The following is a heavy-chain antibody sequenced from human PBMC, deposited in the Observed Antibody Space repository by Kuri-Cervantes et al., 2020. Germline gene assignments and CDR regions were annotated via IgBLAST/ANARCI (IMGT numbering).Heavy chain of an antibody. CDR2: IIPIFGAA. D-gene: IGHD3-3*01. J-gene: IGHJ4*02. CDR1: GGTFSNYA. V-gene: IGHV1-69*05. CDR3: ARDFGGRGMYYDFWSGYNDY. Sequence: SVKVSCKASGGTFSNYAISWVRQAPGQGLEWMGGIIPIFGAANYAQKFQGRVTIATDESASTAYMELSSLISEDTAVYYCARDFGGRGMYYDFWSGYNDYWGQGALVTVSS.